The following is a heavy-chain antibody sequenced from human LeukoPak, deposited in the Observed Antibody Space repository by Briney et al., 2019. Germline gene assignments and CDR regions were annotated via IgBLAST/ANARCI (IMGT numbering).Heavy chain of an antibody. CDR2: INHSGST. V-gene: IGHV4-34*01. J-gene: IGHJ4*02. CDR1: GGSFSAYY. D-gene: IGHD6-19*01. Sequence: SETLSLTCAVYGGSFSAYYWSWIRQPPGKGLEWIGEINHSGSTNYNPSLKSRVTISVDTSKNQFSLNLSSVTAADTAVYYCASGYTSGWYVYWGQGTLVTVSS. CDR3: ASGYTSGWYVY.